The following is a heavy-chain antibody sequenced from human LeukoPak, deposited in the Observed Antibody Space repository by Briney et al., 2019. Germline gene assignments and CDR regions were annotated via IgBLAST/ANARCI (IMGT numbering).Heavy chain of an antibody. CDR3: AREARLTAHCDY. CDR1: GYTFTTYA. CDR2: IIVGSGKT. J-gene: IGHJ4*02. V-gene: IGHV1-3*01. D-gene: IGHD2-21*02. Sequence: ASVKVSCKSSGYTFTTYAMHWVRQAPGQRPEWMGWIIVGSGKTKYSQKFQGRVTFTRDTSATTVYMELSSLTSEDTAAYYCAREARLTAHCDYWGQGTLVTVSS.